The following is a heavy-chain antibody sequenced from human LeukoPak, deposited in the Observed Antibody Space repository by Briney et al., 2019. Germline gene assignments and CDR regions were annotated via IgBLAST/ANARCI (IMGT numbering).Heavy chain of an antibody. Sequence: PSETLSLTCTVSGGSISSYYWGWIRQPPGKGLGWIGYIYYSGSTNYNPSLKSRVTISVDTSKNQFSLKLSSVTAADTAVYYCARGGVARPVWFDPWGQGTLVTVSS. J-gene: IGHJ5*02. D-gene: IGHD6-6*01. CDR3: ARGGVARPVWFDP. V-gene: IGHV4-59*01. CDR1: GGSISSYY. CDR2: IYYSGST.